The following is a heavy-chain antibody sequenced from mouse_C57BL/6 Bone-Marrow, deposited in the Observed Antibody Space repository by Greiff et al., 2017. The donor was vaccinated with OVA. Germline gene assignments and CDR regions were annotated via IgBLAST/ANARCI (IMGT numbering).Heavy chain of an antibody. CDR3: ASWDFAY. J-gene: IGHJ3*01. D-gene: IGHD4-1*01. CDR1: GYTFTGYW. Sequence: VQLQQPGAELVKPGASVRLSCKASGYTFTGYWMQWVKERPGQGLEWIGEIDPSDSYINYNQKFKGKATLTVDTSSSTAYMQLSSLRSEDSAVYYCASWDFAYWGQGTLVTVSA. V-gene: IGHV1-50*01. CDR2: IDPSDSYI.